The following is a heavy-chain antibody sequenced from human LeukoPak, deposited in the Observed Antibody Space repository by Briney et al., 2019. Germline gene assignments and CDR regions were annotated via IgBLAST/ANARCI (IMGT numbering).Heavy chain of an antibody. CDR1: GGSFRGYY. V-gene: IGHV4-34*01. Sequence: SETLSLTCAVYGGSFRGYYWSWIRQPPGKGLEWIGEINHSGRTNYNPSIQSRVTISVDTSKIQFSLKLSSVTAADTAVYYCARDASSYGSGSYYPDWGQGTLVTVSS. CDR2: INHSGRT. CDR3: ARDASSYGSGSYYPD. J-gene: IGHJ4*02. D-gene: IGHD3-10*01.